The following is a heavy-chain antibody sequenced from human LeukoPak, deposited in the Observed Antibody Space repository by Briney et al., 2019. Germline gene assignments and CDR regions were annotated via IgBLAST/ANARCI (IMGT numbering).Heavy chain of an antibody. J-gene: IGHJ4*02. D-gene: IGHD5-12*01. CDR2: IYYSGST. Sequence: SETLSLTCTVSGGSISSYYWSWIRQPPGKGLEWIGYIYYSGSTNYNPSLKSRVTISVDTSENQFSLKLNSVTAADTAVYYCARQGGVATTFDYWGQGTLVTVSS. V-gene: IGHV4-59*08. CDR1: GGSISSYY. CDR3: ARQGGVATTFDY.